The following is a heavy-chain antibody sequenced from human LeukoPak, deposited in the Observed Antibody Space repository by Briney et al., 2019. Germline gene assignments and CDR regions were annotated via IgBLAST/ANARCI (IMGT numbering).Heavy chain of an antibody. CDR1: GFTFDDYA. J-gene: IGHJ4*02. D-gene: IGHD5-18*01. V-gene: IGHV3-9*01. CDR2: ISWNSGSI. Sequence: GGSLRLSCAASGFTFDDYAMHWVRQAPGKGLEWVSGISWNSGSIGYADSVKGRFTISRDNAKNSLYLQMNSLRAEDTASYYCAKDSGYGYGYGDFDYWGQGTLVTVSS. CDR3: AKDSGYGYGYGDFDY.